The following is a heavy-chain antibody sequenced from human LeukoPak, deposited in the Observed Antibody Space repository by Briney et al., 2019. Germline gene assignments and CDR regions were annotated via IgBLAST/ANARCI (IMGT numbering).Heavy chain of an antibody. CDR1: GFTFSSDW. Sequence: GGSLRLSCAASGFTFSSDWMSWVRQAPGKGLEWVANIKQDRSEKYYVDSVKGRFTICRDNAKNSLYLQMNSLRAEDTAVYYCARGVGPPEYRRGTTGPYYFDYWGQGTLVTVSS. D-gene: IGHD4-17*01. V-gene: IGHV3-7*03. J-gene: IGHJ4*02. CDR3: ARGVGPPEYRRGTTGPYYFDY. CDR2: IKQDRSEK.